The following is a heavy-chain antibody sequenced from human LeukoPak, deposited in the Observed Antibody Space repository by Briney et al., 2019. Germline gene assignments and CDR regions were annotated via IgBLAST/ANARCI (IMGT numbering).Heavy chain of an antibody. D-gene: IGHD4-17*01. V-gene: IGHV4-39*01. J-gene: IGHJ3*02. Sequence: PSETLSLTCTVSGDSISSSGYYWGWIRQPPGKGLEWIGSIYYSGSNYYNPSLKSRVTISGDTSKNQFSLRLSSVTAADTAVYYCVRHASYGAYGDYEDDALDIWGQGTVVTVSS. CDR2: IYYSGSN. CDR1: GDSISSSGYY. CDR3: VRHASYGAYGDYEDDALDI.